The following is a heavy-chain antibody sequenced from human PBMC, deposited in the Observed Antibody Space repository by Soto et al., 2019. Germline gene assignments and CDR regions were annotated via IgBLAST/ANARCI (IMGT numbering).Heavy chain of an antibody. Sequence: EVQLVESGGGLVQPGGSLRLSCAASGFTFSSYWMSWVRQAPGKGLEWVANIKQDGSEKYYVDSVKGRFTISRDNAKNSLYRQLNSLRAEDTAVYYCARDWALPTRPPNYFDYWGQGTLVTVSS. V-gene: IGHV3-7*01. D-gene: IGHD1-26*01. CDR2: IKQDGSEK. J-gene: IGHJ4*02. CDR3: ARDWALPTRPPNYFDY. CDR1: GFTFSSYW.